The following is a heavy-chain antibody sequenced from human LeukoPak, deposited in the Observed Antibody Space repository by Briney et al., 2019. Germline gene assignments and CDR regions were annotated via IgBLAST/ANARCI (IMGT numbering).Heavy chain of an antibody. J-gene: IGHJ3*02. D-gene: IGHD3-16*01. CDR2: INSDGSTT. Sequence: GGSLRLSCAASGFTFSGYWMHWVRQVPGKGLVWVSRINSDGSTTTYADSVKGRFTISRDNAKNTLYLQMKSLRAEDTAVYYSARVGWVLRYAFDIWGQGTMVTVSS. CDR1: GFTFSGYW. CDR3: ARVGWVLRYAFDI. V-gene: IGHV3-74*01.